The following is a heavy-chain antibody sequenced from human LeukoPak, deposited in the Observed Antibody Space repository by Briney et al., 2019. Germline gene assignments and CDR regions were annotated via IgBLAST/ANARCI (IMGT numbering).Heavy chain of an antibody. CDR1: GFTFDDYA. V-gene: IGHV3-9*01. CDR2: ISWNSGSI. Sequence: SLRLSCAASGFTFDDYAMHWVRQAPGKGLDWVSGISWNSGSIGYADSVKGRFTISRDNAKNSLYLQTNSLRAEDTAVYYCARDRTNNYDSSGYYPNVYYFDYWGQGTLVTVSS. J-gene: IGHJ4*02. CDR3: ARDRTNNYDSSGYYPNVYYFDY. D-gene: IGHD3-22*01.